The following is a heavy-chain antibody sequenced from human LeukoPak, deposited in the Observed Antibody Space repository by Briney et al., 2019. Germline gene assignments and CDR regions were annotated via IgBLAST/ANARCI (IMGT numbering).Heavy chain of an antibody. V-gene: IGHV3-23*01. CDR1: GFTFSNYV. CDR3: AKGRGIAAALSSFDY. CDR2: ISGSGGST. D-gene: IGHD6-13*01. J-gene: IGHJ4*02. Sequence: GGSLRLSCAASGFTFSNYVMSWVRQAPGKGLEWVSAISGSGGSTYYADSVKGRFTISRDNSKNTLYLQVNSLRGEDTAVYYCAKGRGIAAALSSFDYWGQGTLVTVSS.